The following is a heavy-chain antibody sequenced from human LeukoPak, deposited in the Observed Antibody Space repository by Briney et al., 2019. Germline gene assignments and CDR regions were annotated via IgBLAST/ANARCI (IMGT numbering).Heavy chain of an antibody. CDR3: ARSIGYDAFDI. CDR1: GFTFSRDW. J-gene: IGHJ3*02. D-gene: IGHD5-12*01. Sequence: PGGSLRLSCAASGFTFSRDWMHWVRQGPGKGLVWVSRINPDGSGTSHADSVKGRFTISRDNAKNTLYLQMNSLRAEDTAVYYCARSIGYDAFDIWGQGTMVTVSS. CDR2: INPDGSGT. V-gene: IGHV3-74*01.